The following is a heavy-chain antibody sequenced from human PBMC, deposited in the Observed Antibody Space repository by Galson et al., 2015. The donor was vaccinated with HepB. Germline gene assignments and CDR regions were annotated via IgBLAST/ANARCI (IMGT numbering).Heavy chain of an antibody. J-gene: IGHJ4*02. Sequence: SLRLSCAASGFTFSSYSMNWVHQAPGKGLEWVSYISSSSSTIYYADSVKGRFTISRDNAKNSLYLQMNSLRDEDTAVYYCASGDFHDYGDPMAGYFDYWGQGTLVTVSS. CDR1: GFTFSSYS. V-gene: IGHV3-48*02. D-gene: IGHD4-17*01. CDR2: ISSSSSTI. CDR3: ASGDFHDYGDPMAGYFDY.